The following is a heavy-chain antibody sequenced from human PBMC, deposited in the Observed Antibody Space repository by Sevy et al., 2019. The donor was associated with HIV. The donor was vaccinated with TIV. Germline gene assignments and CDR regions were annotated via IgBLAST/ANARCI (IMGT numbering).Heavy chain of an antibody. Sequence: GGSLRLSCAASGFTFSSYSMNWVRQAPGKGLEWVSSISSSSSYIYYADSVKGRFTISRDNAKNSQYLQMNSLRAEDTAVYYCARRGFYYDSSGYYYYPYGMDVWGQGTTVTVSS. CDR3: ARRGFYYDSSGYYYYPYGMDV. CDR1: GFTFSSYS. V-gene: IGHV3-21*01. D-gene: IGHD3-22*01. CDR2: ISSSSSYI. J-gene: IGHJ6*02.